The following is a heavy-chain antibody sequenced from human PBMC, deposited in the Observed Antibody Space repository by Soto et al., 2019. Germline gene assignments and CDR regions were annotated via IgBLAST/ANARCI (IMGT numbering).Heavy chain of an antibody. CDR2: ISYDGSNK. CDR3: AKDGEPAFDY. Sequence: QVQLVESGGGVVQPGRSLRLSCAASGFTFSSYGMHWVRQAPGKGLEWVAVISYDGSNKYYADSVKGRFTISRDNSKNTLYLQMNSLGAEDTAVYYCAKDGEPAFDYWGQGTLVTVSS. J-gene: IGHJ4*02. D-gene: IGHD3-3*01. V-gene: IGHV3-30*18. CDR1: GFTFSSYG.